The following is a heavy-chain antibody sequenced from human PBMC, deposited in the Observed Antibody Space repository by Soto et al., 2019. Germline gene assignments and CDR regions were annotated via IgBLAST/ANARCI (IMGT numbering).Heavy chain of an antibody. CDR3: ARRGSSTSWAFDY. V-gene: IGHV4-31*02. Sequence: SEPMCVSWSVSGGSIGDRGYCWSWIQQHPGKGLEWIGYIYYSGSTYYNPSLKSRVTISVDTSKNQFSLKLSSVTAADTAVYYCARRGSSTSWAFDYWGQGTPVTVSS. CDR2: IYYSGST. J-gene: IGHJ4*02. CDR1: GGSIGDRGYC. D-gene: IGHD2-2*01.